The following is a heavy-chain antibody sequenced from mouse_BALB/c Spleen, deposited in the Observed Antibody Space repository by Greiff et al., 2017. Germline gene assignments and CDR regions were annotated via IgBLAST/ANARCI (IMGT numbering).Heavy chain of an antibody. D-gene: IGHD2-4*01. CDR3: ARGGIYYDYDEGYYAMDY. CDR1: GFAFSSYD. J-gene: IGHJ4*01. CDR2: ISSGGGST. V-gene: IGHV5-12-1*01. Sequence: EVQRVESGGGLVKPGGSLKLSCAASGFAFSSYDMSWVRQTPEKRLEWVAYISSGGGSTYYPDTVKGRFTISRDNPKNTLFLQMTSLRSEDTAMYYCARGGIYYDYDEGYYAMDYWGQGTSVTVSS.